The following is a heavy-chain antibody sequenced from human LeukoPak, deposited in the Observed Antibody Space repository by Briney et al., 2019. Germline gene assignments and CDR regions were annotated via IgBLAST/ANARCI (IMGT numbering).Heavy chain of an antibody. CDR2: ISCSGSTI. Sequence: GGSLRLSCAASGFTFSSCDIHWVRQAPGKGLEWVSYISCSGSTIYYADSVKGRFIISRDNSKNTLYVQMNSLRAEDTAVYYCAKYLAHSSGWLLDAFDIWGQGTMVTVSS. V-gene: IGHV3-48*01. CDR3: AKYLAHSSGWLLDAFDI. D-gene: IGHD6-19*01. J-gene: IGHJ3*02. CDR1: GFTFSSCD.